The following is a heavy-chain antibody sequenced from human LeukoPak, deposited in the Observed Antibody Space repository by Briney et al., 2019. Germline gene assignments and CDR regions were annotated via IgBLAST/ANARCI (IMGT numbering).Heavy chain of an antibody. CDR1: GGSISSSSYY. Sequence: SETLSLTCTVSGGSISSSSYYWGWIRQPPGKGLEWIGSIYYSGSTYYNPSLKSRVTISVDTSKNQFSLKLSSVTAADTAVYYCARDFYGGNLFDYWGQGTLVTVSS. D-gene: IGHD4-23*01. V-gene: IGHV4-39*07. CDR3: ARDFYGGNLFDY. J-gene: IGHJ4*02. CDR2: IYYSGST.